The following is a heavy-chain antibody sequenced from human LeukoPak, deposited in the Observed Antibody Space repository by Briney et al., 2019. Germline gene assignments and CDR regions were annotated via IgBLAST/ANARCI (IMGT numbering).Heavy chain of an antibody. Sequence: GGSLRLSCAASGFIFSNYAMNWVRQAPGKGLEWVSAISGSGAGTFYADSVKARFIISRDNSKNTLYLQMSSLRAEDTAVYYGAKDSNQWAFDYWGQGTLVTVSS. CDR2: ISGSGAGT. CDR3: AKDSNQWAFDY. CDR1: GFIFSNYA. D-gene: IGHD1-26*01. V-gene: IGHV3-23*01. J-gene: IGHJ4*02.